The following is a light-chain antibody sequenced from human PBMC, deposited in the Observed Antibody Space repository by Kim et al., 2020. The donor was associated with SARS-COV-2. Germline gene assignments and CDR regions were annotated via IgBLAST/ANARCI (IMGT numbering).Light chain of an antibody. CDR3: QKYGGLPPFT. J-gene: IGKJ2*01. Sequence: IVLTQSPGTLSLSPGDRATLSCRASQTINKGYLAWYQQRPGRTPRLLLYQTSNRATGIPDRFSGSGSGTDFTLTIGRLEPEDFAVYYCQKYGGLPPFTFGQGTKVDI. CDR1: QTINKGY. V-gene: IGKV3-20*01. CDR2: QTS.